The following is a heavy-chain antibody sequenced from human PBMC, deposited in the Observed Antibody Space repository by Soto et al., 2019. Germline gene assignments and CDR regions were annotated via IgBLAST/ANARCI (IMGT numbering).Heavy chain of an antibody. V-gene: IGHV4-30-4*01. CDR3: ASAMVVTQGWFDP. J-gene: IGHJ5*02. Sequence: QVQLQESGPGLVKPSQTLSLTCTVSGGSISSGDYYWSWIRQPPGKGLEWIGYIYYSGSTYYNPSLKSRVTISVDTSKNPFSRKLSSVTAADTAVYYCASAMVVTQGWFDPWGQGTLVTVSS. CDR2: IYYSGST. CDR1: GGSISSGDYY. D-gene: IGHD2-21*02.